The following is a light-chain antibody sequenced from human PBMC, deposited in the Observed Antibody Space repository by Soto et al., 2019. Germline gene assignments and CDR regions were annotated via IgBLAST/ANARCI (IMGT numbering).Light chain of an antibody. CDR1: QSVSSN. J-gene: IGKJ3*01. Sequence: EIVMTQSPATLSASPGERATLSCRASQSVSSNLAWYQQKPGQAPRLLIYGASTRATGIPARFSGSGSGTEFTLTISSLQSGDFAVYYCQQYNNWPFTFGPGTQVDIK. CDR3: QQYNNWPFT. CDR2: GAS. V-gene: IGKV3-15*01.